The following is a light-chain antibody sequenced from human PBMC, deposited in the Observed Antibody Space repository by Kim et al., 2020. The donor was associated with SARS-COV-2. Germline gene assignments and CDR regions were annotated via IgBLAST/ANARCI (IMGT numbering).Light chain of an antibody. Sequence: DIQMTQSPSSLSASVGDRVTITCRASQSISRSLNWYQHKPRKAPKLLIYTASSLQSGVPSRFSGSGSGTDFTLTISSLQPEDCASYYCQQSYDIPTFGQGTKLEI. V-gene: IGKV1-39*01. CDR1: QSISRS. CDR3: QQSYDIPT. J-gene: IGKJ2*01. CDR2: TAS.